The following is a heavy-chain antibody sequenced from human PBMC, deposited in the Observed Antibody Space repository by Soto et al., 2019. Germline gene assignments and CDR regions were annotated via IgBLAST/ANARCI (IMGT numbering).Heavy chain of an antibody. CDR2: IIPIFGTA. V-gene: IGHV1-69*13. J-gene: IGHJ6*02. Sequence: SVKVSCKASGGTFSSHAISWVRQAPGQGLEWMGGIIPIFGTANYAQKFQGRVTITADESTSTAYMELSSLRSEDTAVYYCARGEYYDFWSGYYMNYYYYYGIDVWGQGTTVTVYS. D-gene: IGHD3-3*01. CDR3: ARGEYYDFWSGYYMNYYYYYGIDV. CDR1: GGTFSSHA.